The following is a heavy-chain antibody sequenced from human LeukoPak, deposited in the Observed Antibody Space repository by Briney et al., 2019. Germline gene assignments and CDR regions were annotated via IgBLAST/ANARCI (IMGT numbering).Heavy chain of an antibody. CDR2: IWNDGSNK. J-gene: IGHJ3*02. D-gene: IGHD2-2*02. V-gene: IGHV3-33*01. CDR3: AREGYCSSTSCYTLGDAFDI. CDR1: GFTFSSYG. Sequence: PGGSLRLSCAASGFTFSSYGMHWVRQAPGKGLEWVAVIWNDGSNKYYADSVKGRFTISRDNSKNTLYLQMNSLRAEDTAVYYCAREGYCSSTSCYTLGDAFDIWGQGTMVTVSS.